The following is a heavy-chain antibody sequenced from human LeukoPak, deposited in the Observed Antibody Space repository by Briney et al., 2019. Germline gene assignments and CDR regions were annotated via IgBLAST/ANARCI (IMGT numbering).Heavy chain of an antibody. Sequence: GGSLRLSCAASGFTFSSYAMSWVRQAPGKGLEWVSLISVSGGSTHHADSVKGRFTISRDNSKNTLYLQMNSLRAEDTAVYYCAKDGYPGGGYYYYYGMDVWGQGTTVTVSS. D-gene: IGHD5-18*01. CDR3: AKDGYPGGGYYYYYGMDV. J-gene: IGHJ6*02. CDR1: GFTFSSYA. V-gene: IGHV3-23*01. CDR2: ISVSGGST.